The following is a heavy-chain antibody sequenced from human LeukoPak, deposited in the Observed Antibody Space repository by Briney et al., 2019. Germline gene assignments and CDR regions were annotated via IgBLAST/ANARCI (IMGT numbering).Heavy chain of an antibody. J-gene: IGHJ4*02. D-gene: IGHD3-10*01. CDR2: IYHSGST. Sequence: KSSQTLSLTCTVSGASISSGGYYWSWIRQPPGKGLEWIGYIYHSGSTYYNPSLKSRVTISVDRSKNQFSLKLSSVTAADTAVYYCARAAAMVRGVTTFDYWGQGTLVTVSS. CDR1: GASISSGGYY. V-gene: IGHV4-30-2*01. CDR3: ARAAAMVRGVTTFDY.